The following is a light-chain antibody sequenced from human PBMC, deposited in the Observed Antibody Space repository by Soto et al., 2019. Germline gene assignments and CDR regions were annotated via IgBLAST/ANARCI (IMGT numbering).Light chain of an antibody. Sequence: DIQMTRSPSTLSGXLXDRFTITCRASQTISSWLAWYQQKPGKAPKLLIYKASTLKSGVPSRFSGSGSGTEFTLTISSLQPDDFATYYCQHYNSYSEAFGQGTKVDI. CDR3: QHYNSYSEA. J-gene: IGKJ1*01. CDR2: KAS. V-gene: IGKV1-5*03. CDR1: QTISSW.